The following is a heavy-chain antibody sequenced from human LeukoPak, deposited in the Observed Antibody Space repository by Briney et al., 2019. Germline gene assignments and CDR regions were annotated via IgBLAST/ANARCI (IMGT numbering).Heavy chain of an antibody. CDR2: INSDGSST. CDR1: GFTFSSYW. Sequence: GGSLRLSCAASGFTFSSYWMHWVRQAPGKGLVWVSHINSDGSSTTYADSVKGRFTISRDNAKNTLYLQMNSLRGEDTAVYYCTSTSGARSLGYGGQGTLVTVSS. V-gene: IGHV3-74*01. CDR3: TSTSGARSLGY. D-gene: IGHD1-1*01. J-gene: IGHJ4*02.